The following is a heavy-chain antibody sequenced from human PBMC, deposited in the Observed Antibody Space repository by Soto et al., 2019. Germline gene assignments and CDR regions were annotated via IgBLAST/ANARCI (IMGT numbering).Heavy chain of an antibody. D-gene: IGHD3-10*01. CDR3: ARGKVLLWFGESQGWFDP. J-gene: IGHJ5*02. Sequence: VKVSCKASGYTFTSYDINWVRQATGQGLEWMGWMNPNSGNTGYAQKFQGRVTMTRNTSISTAYMELSSLRSEDTAVYYCARGKVLLWFGESQGWFDPWGQGTLVTVSS. CDR2: MNPNSGNT. CDR1: GYTFTSYD. V-gene: IGHV1-8*01.